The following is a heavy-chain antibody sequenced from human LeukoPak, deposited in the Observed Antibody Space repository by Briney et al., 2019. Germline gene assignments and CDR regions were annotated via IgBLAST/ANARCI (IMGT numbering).Heavy chain of an antibody. CDR3: ARGLSTYYDFWSGLRGALNAFDI. D-gene: IGHD3-3*01. J-gene: IGHJ3*02. Sequence: GASVKVSCKASGYTFTSYDINWVRQATGQGLEWMGWMNPNSGNTGYAQKFQGRVTMTRNTSISTAYMELSSLRSEDTAVYYCARGLSTYYDFWSGLRGALNAFDIWGQGTMVTVSS. V-gene: IGHV1-8*01. CDR1: GYTFTSYD. CDR2: MNPNSGNT.